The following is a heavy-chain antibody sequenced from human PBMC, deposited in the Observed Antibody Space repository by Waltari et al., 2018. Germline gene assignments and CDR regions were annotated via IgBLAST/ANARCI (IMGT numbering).Heavy chain of an antibody. D-gene: IGHD1-26*01. Sequence: QVQLVQSGAEVKKPGASVKVSCKASGYTFTSYDIHWVRQATGQGLEWMGSVNPNSGYTDSTQKFQGRVTMTRSTSTRTAYVEVNSLRSEETAEYYYAMGPVNTYYHWSQGTLVTVAS. CDR1: GYTFTSYD. CDR2: VNPNSGYT. CDR3: AMGPVNTYYH. V-gene: IGHV1-8*01. J-gene: IGHJ5*02.